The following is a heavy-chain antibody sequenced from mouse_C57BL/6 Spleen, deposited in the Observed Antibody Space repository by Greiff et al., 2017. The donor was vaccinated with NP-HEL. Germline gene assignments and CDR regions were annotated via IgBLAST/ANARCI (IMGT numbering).Heavy chain of an antibody. CDR1: GYTFTSYW. Sequence: QVQLQQPGTELVKPGASVKLSCKASGYTFTSYWMHWVKQRPGQGLEWIGNINPSNGGTNYNEKFKSKATLTVDKSSSTAYMQLSSLTSEDAAVYYCARSVCYYGNFYWYFDVWGTGTTVTVSS. V-gene: IGHV1-53*01. J-gene: IGHJ1*03. D-gene: IGHD2-1*01. CDR3: ARSVCYYGNFYWYFDV. CDR2: INPSNGGT.